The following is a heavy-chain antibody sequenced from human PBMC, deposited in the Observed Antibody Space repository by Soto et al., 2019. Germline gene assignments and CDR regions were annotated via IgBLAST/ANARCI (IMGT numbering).Heavy chain of an antibody. CDR2: ISAYNGNT. V-gene: IGHV1-18*04. D-gene: IGHD2-15*01. CDR3: ARIVSSGRYCSGGSCYVDWFDP. CDR1: GYTFTSYG. Sequence: QAQLVQSGAEVKKPGASVKVSCKASGYTFTSYGISWVRQAPGQGLEWMGWISAYNGNTNYAQKLQGRVTMTTDTSTSTAYMELRSLRSDDTAVYYCARIVSSGRYCSGGSCYVDWFDPWGQGTLVTVSS. J-gene: IGHJ5*02.